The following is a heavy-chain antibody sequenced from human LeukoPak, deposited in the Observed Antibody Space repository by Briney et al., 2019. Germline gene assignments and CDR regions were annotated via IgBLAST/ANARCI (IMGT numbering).Heavy chain of an antibody. CDR3: ASQTEYYYDSSGYYDY. CDR2: INPNSGGT. J-gene: IGHJ4*02. D-gene: IGHD3-22*01. CDR1: GYTFTGYY. V-gene: IGHV1-2*02. Sequence: ASVKVSCKASGYTFTGYYMHWVRQAPGQGLEWMGWINPNSGGTNYAQKFQGRVTMNRDTSISTAYMELSRLRSDDTAVYYCASQTEYYYDSSGYYDYWGQGTLVTVSS.